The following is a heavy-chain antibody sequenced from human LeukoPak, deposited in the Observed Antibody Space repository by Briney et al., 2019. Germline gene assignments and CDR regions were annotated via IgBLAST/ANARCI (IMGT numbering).Heavy chain of an antibody. CDR1: GGAISTNDNYY. V-gene: IGHV4-39*01. Sequence: SETLSLTRSVSGGAISTNDNYYWGWIRQPPGKGLEWIGSIYYTGRTYYNPSLKSRVTISVDTSKNQLSLKLNSVTAADTAVYYCARHGGSSWTYYFDYWGQGTLVTVSS. CDR2: IYYTGRT. CDR3: ARHGGSSWTYYFDY. D-gene: IGHD6-13*01. J-gene: IGHJ4*02.